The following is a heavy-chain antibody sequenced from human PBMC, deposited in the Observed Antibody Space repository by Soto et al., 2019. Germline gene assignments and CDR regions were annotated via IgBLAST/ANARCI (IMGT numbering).Heavy chain of an antibody. D-gene: IGHD3-9*01. Sequence: LRLSCGASGFTFSDYYMSWIRQAPGKGLEWVSYIGSSSSYTNYADSVKGRFTISRDSAKNSLYLQMNSLRAEDTAVYYCARDADILTGSDAFDIWGQGTMVTVSS. CDR3: ARDADILTGSDAFDI. V-gene: IGHV3-11*05. CDR2: IGSSSSYT. J-gene: IGHJ3*02. CDR1: GFTFSDYY.